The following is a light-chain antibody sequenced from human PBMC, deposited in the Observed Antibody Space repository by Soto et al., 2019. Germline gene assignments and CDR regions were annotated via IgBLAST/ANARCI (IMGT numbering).Light chain of an antibody. Sequence: SPATLSVSPGERVTLSCRASQSISNNLAWYQHKPGRAPRVLIYDASTRATGIPVRFSGSGSGTEFTLTISSLQSDDFAVYYCLQYNNWPPKHTFGQGTRLEIK. V-gene: IGKV3-15*01. CDR3: LQYNNWPPKHT. CDR1: QSISNN. CDR2: DAS. J-gene: IGKJ5*01.